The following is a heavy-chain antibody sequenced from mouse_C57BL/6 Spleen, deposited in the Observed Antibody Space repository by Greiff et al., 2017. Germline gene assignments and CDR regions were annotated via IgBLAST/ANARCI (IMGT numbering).Heavy chain of an antibody. D-gene: IGHD1-1*01. V-gene: IGHV5-4*03. CDR1: GFTFSSYA. CDR3: ASNYYGSTWYFDV. CDR2: ISDGGSYT. Sequence: DVMLVESGGGLVKPGGSLKLSCAASGFTFSSYAMSWVRQTPEKRLEWVATISDGGSYTYYPDNVKGRFTISRDNAKNNLYLQMSHLKSEDTAMYYCASNYYGSTWYFDVWGTGTTVTVSS. J-gene: IGHJ1*03.